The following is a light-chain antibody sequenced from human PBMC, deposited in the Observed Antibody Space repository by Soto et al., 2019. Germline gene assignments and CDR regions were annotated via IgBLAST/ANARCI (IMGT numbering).Light chain of an antibody. CDR1: QSISSW. J-gene: IGKJ1*01. CDR2: DAS. Sequence: DIQMTQSPSTLSASVGDRVTITCRASQSISSWLAWYQQKLGRAPRLLIYDASSLESGVPSRFSGSAYETEYTLTISRLQHDDFATSYCQHYNSYSEAFGPGTKVDI. V-gene: IGKV1-5*01. CDR3: QHYNSYSEA.